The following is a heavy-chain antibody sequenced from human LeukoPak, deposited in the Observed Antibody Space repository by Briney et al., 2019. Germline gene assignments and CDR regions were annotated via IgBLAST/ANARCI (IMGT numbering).Heavy chain of an antibody. Sequence: ASVKVSCTASGYTFIDYFIHWVRQTPGQGLEWLGWINPNSGDTRYAQKFQGRVTLTRDTAAYRDLSSQKYDDTAVYYCARAVSGTLGGAFDIWGQGTAVTVSS. CDR1: GYTFIDYF. D-gene: IGHD1-14*01. V-gene: IGHV1-2*02. CDR2: INPNSGDT. J-gene: IGHJ3*02. CDR3: ARAVSGTLGGAFDI.